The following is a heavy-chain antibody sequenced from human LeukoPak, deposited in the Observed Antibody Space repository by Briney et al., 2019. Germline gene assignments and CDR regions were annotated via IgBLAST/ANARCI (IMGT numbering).Heavy chain of an antibody. J-gene: IGHJ4*02. CDR1: GYTFTGYY. CDR3: AREGRAKMATISLRRYFDY. D-gene: IGHD5-24*01. CDR2: INPNSGGT. V-gene: IGHV1-2*06. Sequence: ASVKVSCRASGYTFTGYYMHWVPQAPGQGLEWMGRINPNSGGTNYAKKFQGRVTMTRDTSISTAYMELSRLRSDDTAVYYCAREGRAKMATISLRRYFDYWGQGTLVTVSS.